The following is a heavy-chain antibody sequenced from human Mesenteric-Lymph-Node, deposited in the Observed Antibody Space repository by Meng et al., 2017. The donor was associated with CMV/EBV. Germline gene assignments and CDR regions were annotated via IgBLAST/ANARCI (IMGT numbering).Heavy chain of an antibody. CDR1: GFTFRSYW. CDR3: AREFRLPAAYYYYYGMDV. CDR2: INSDGSTT. Sequence: GESLKISCAASGFTFRSYWMSWVRQAPGKGLVWVSRINSDGSTTSYADSVKGRFTISRDNAKNTLYLQMNSLRAEDTAVYYCAREFRLPAAYYYYYGMDVWGQGTTVTVSS. V-gene: IGHV3-74*01. D-gene: IGHD2-2*01. J-gene: IGHJ6*02.